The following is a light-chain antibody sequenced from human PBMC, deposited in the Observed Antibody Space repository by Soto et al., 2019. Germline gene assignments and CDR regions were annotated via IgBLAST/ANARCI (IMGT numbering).Light chain of an antibody. CDR2: NVY. CDR3: SAYTVSRTYV. J-gene: IGLJ1*01. V-gene: IGLV2-14*03. Sequence: QSALTQPASVSGSPGQSITISCTGTSSDVGAYNFVSWHQQHPGKAPKLMIFNVYDRPSGISYRFSGSKSGNTASLTISGLQDEDEDDYYCSAYTVSRTYVFGTGTKLTVL. CDR1: SSDVGAYNF.